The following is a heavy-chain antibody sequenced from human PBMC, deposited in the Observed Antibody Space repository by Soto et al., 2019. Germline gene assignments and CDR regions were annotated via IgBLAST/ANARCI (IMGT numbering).Heavy chain of an antibody. Sequence: QVQLVESGGGVVQPGRSLRLSCAASGFTFSSYGMHWVRQAPGKGLEWVAVIWYDGSNKYYADSVKGRFTISRDNSKNTLYVQMNSLKAEDTAVYYCARDEYYGSSSYGYFVGYWGQGTLVTVSS. J-gene: IGHJ4*02. CDR3: ARDEYYGSSSYGYFVGY. V-gene: IGHV3-33*01. D-gene: IGHD3-22*01. CDR2: IWYDGSNK. CDR1: GFTFSSYG.